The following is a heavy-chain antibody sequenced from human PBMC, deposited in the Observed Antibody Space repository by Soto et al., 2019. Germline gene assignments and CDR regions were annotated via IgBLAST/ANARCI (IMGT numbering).Heavy chain of an antibody. CDR1: VYTFTSYY. V-gene: IGHV1-46*01. CDR3: ARERRNIVVVVAATNLDY. CDR2: INPSGGST. Sequence: ASVKVSCKASVYTFTSYYMHWVRQAPGQGLEWMGIINPSGGSTSYAQKFQGRVTMTRDTSTSTVYMELSSLRSEDTAVYYCARERRNIVVVVAATNLDYWGQGTLVTVSS. D-gene: IGHD2-15*01. J-gene: IGHJ4*02.